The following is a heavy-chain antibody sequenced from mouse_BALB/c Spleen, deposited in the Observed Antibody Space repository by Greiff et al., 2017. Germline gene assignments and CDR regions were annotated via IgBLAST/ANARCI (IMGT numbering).Heavy chain of an antibody. CDR1: GYTFTSYY. CDR3: TRGGYYDDEGAWFAY. D-gene: IGHD2-4*01. V-gene: IGHV1S81*02. J-gene: IGHJ3*01. CDR2: INPSNGGT. Sequence: QVQLKESGAELVKPGASVKLSCKASGYTFTSYYMYWVKQRPGQGLEWIGEINPSNGGTNFNEKFKSKATLTVDKSSSTAYMQLSSLTSEDSAVYYCTRGGYYDDEGAWFAYWGQGTLVTVSA.